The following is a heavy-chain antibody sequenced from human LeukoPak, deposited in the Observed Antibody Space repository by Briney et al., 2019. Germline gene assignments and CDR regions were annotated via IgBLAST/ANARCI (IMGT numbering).Heavy chain of an antibody. CDR2: ISWNSGSI. CDR1: GFTFDDYA. Sequence: GGSLRLSCAASGFTFDDYAMHWVRQAPGKGLEWVSGISWNSGSIGYADSVKGRFTISRDNAKNSLCLQMNSLRAEDTALYYCAKDDAPLVGATTIDYWGQGTLVTVSS. V-gene: IGHV3-9*01. CDR3: AKDDAPLVGATTIDY. D-gene: IGHD1-26*01. J-gene: IGHJ4*02.